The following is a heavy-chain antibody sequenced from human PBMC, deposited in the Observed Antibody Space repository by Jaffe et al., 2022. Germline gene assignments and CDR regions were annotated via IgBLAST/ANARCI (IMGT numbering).Heavy chain of an antibody. J-gene: IGHJ4*02. CDR1: GFTFDDYA. V-gene: IGHV3-9*01. Sequence: EVQLVESGGGLVQPGRSLRLSCAASGFTFDDYAMHWVRQAPGKGLEWVSGISWNSGSIGYADSVKGRFTISRDNAKNSLYLQMNSLRAEDTALYYCAKALWKAYPTPLFDYWGQGTLVTVSS. D-gene: IGHD3-10*01. CDR2: ISWNSGSI. CDR3: AKALWKAYPTPLFDY.